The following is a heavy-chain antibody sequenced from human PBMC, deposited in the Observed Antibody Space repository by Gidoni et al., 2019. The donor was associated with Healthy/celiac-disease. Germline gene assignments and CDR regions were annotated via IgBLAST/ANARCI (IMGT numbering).Heavy chain of an antibody. CDR1: GYTFTGYY. J-gene: IGHJ1*01. Sequence: QVQLVQSGAEVKKPGASVKVSCKASGYTFTGYYMHWVRQAPGQGLEWMGWINPNSGGTNYAQKFQGGVTMTRDTSISTAYMELSRLRSDDTAVYYCARGMRLLYKTEYFQHWGQGTLVTVSS. D-gene: IGHD3-3*01. CDR2: INPNSGGT. CDR3: ARGMRLLYKTEYFQH. V-gene: IGHV1-2*02.